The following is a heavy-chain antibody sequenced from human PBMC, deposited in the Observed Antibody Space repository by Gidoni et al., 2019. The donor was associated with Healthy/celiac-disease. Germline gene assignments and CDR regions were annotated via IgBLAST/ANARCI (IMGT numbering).Heavy chain of an antibody. V-gene: IGHV4-39*01. D-gene: IGHD4-4*01. CDR1: GGSFSSSSYY. CDR3: ARHREWGDYSNYVFDY. Sequence: QLQLPESGPGLVKPSETLSLTCTVSGGSFSSSSYYWGWIRQPPGKGMEWIGSIYYSGVTYYNQSLKSRVTISVDTSKNQFSLKLSSVTAADTAVYYCARHREWGDYSNYVFDYWGQGTLVTVSS. CDR2: IYYSGVT. J-gene: IGHJ4*02.